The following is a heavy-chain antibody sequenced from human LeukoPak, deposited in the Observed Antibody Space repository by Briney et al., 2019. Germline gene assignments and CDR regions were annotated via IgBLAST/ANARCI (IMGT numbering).Heavy chain of an antibody. J-gene: IGHJ4*02. D-gene: IGHD3-22*01. CDR3: ARGRDYYDRPFDY. CDR2: IYYSGST. V-gene: IGHV4-59*01. CDR1: GGSISSYY. Sequence: SETLSLTCTVSGGSISSYYWSWIRQPPGMGLEWIGYIYYSGSTNYNPSLKSRVTISVDTSKNQFSLKLSSVTAAGTDVYYCARGRDYYDRPFDYWGQGTLVTVSS.